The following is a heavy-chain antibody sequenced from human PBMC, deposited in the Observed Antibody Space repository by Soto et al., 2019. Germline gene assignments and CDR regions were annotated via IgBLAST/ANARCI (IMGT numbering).Heavy chain of an antibody. CDR1: GFTFSSHA. V-gene: IGHV3-23*01. J-gene: IGHJ5*02. Sequence: EVQLLESGGGLVQPGGALRLSCAVSGFTFSSHAMSWVRQAPGKGLEWVSAISGSGGSTHYADSAKGRFTISRDNSKTTLYLQMNSLRAEDTAVYYCAITPQRKLLGWFDPWGQGTLVTGSS. CDR3: AITPQRKLLGWFDP. D-gene: IGHD1-26*01. CDR2: ISGSGGST.